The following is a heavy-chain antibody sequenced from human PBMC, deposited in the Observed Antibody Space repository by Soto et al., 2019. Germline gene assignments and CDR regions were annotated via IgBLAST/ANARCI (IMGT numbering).Heavy chain of an antibody. D-gene: IGHD3-3*02. V-gene: IGHV4-39*01. CDR1: GGSISSSSYY. CDR2: IYYSGST. CDR3: ASPKIAFYNWFDP. J-gene: IGHJ5*02. Sequence: QLQLQESGPGLVKPSETLSLTCTVSGGSISSSSYYWGWIRQPPGKGLEWIGSIYYSGSTYYNPSLKSRVPISVDTSKNKFSLKLSSVPAADAAVYYCASPKIAFYNWFDPWGQGTLVTVSS.